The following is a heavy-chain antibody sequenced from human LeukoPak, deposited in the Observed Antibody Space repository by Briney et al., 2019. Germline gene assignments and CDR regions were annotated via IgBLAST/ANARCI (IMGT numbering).Heavy chain of an antibody. CDR1: GFTFSSYE. CDR2: ISSSGSTI. Sequence: PGGSLRLSCAASGFTFSSYEMNWVRQAPGKGLEWVSYISSSGSTIYYAASVKGRFTISRDNAKNSLYLQMNGLRAEDTAVYYCVREQARGGSFDYWGQGTLVTVSS. V-gene: IGHV3-48*03. D-gene: IGHD2-15*01. CDR3: VREQARGGSFDY. J-gene: IGHJ4*02.